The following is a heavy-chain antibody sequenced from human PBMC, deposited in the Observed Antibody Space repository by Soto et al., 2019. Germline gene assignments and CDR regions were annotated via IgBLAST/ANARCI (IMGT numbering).Heavy chain of an antibody. CDR2: ISGSGEST. Sequence: LRLSCAASGFTFSSFALSWVRQAPGKGLEWVSAISGSGESTYYADSVKGRFAISRDNSRNTLYLQMNILRADDTAIYYCAKAPVSWSVYFFDYWGLGTLVTVSS. J-gene: IGHJ4*02. CDR3: AKAPVSWSVYFFDY. D-gene: IGHD3-3*01. CDR1: GFTFSSFA. V-gene: IGHV3-23*01.